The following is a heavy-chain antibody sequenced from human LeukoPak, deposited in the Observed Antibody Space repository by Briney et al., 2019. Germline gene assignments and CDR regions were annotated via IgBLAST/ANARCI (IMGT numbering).Heavy chain of an antibody. V-gene: IGHV4-30-4*08. J-gene: IGHJ2*01. D-gene: IGHD4-11*01. Sequence: PSETLSLTCTVSGGSISSGDYYWSWIRQPPGKGLEWIGYIYYSGSTYYNPSLKSRVTISVDTSKNQFSLKLSSVTAADTAVYYCARDRGSTVNRYFDLWGRGTLVTVSS. CDR3: ARDRGSTVNRYFDL. CDR2: IYYSGST. CDR1: GGSISSGDYY.